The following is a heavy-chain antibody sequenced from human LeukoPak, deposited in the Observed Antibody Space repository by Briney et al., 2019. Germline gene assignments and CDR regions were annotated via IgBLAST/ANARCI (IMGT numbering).Heavy chain of an antibody. Sequence: ASVKVSCKASGYTFTGYYMHWVRQAPGQGLEWMGWINPNSGGTNYAQKFQGRVTMTRDTPISTAYMELSRLRSDDTAVYHCERSKGDDAFDIWGQGTMVTVSS. CDR3: ERSKGDDAFDI. D-gene: IGHD3-16*01. CDR1: GYTFTGYY. V-gene: IGHV1-2*02. CDR2: INPNSGGT. J-gene: IGHJ3*02.